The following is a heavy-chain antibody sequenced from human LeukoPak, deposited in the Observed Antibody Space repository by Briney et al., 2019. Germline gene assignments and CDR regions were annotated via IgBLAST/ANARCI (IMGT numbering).Heavy chain of an antibody. CDR2: IKQDGNEK. CDR3: ARDIRYSSSWYFGAFDI. J-gene: IGHJ3*02. V-gene: IGHV3-7*01. Sequence: PGGSLRLSCAASGFTFSSYWMSWVRQAPGKGLEGVANIKQDGNEKYYVDSVKGRFTISRDDTKNSLYLQMNSLRAEDTAVYYCARDIRYSSSWYFGAFDIWGQGTMVTVSS. D-gene: IGHD6-13*01. CDR1: GFTFSSYW.